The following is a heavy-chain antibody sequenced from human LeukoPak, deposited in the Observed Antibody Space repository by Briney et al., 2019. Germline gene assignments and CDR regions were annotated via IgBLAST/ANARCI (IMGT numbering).Heavy chain of an antibody. CDR3: ARGGSGRFRHSARDGYYYYYYMDV. V-gene: IGHV1-46*01. D-gene: IGHD3-10*01. CDR2: INPSGGST. Sequence: ASVKVSCKASGYTFTSYYMHWVRQAPGQGLEWMGIINPSGGSTSYAQKFQGRVTMTRDMSTSTVYMELSSLRSEDTAVYYCARGGSGRFRHSARDGYYYYYYMDVWGKGTTVTVSS. J-gene: IGHJ6*03. CDR1: GYTFTSYY.